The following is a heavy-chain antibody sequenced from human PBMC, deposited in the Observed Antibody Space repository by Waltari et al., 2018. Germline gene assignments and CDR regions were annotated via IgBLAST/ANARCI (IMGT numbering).Heavy chain of an antibody. CDR1: GFTFSSYW. J-gene: IGHJ6*02. CDR2: IKQDGSEK. CDR3: ARDPYCSSTSCFYYYYGMDV. D-gene: IGHD2-2*01. V-gene: IGHV3-7*01. Sequence: EVQLVESGGGLVQPGGSLRLSCAASGFTFSSYWMRWVRQAPGKGLEWVANIKQDGSEKYYVDPVKGRFTISRDNSKNSLYLQMNSRRAEDTAVYYCARDPYCSSTSCFYYYYGMDVWGQGTTVTVSS.